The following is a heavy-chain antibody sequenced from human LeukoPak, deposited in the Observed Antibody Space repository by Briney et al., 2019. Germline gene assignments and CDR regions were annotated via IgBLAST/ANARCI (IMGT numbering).Heavy chain of an antibody. D-gene: IGHD3-9*01. CDR2: ITNSGGGT. V-gene: IGHV3-23*01. Sequence: GGSLRLSCAASGFTFSNYAMSRVRQAPGKGLEWVSGITNSGGGTFYADSVKGRFTISRDNSKNTLYLQMNSLRAEDTAVYYCAKILPHHHDRHAFGIWGQGTMVTVSS. J-gene: IGHJ3*02. CDR3: AKILPHHHDRHAFGI. CDR1: GFTFSNYA.